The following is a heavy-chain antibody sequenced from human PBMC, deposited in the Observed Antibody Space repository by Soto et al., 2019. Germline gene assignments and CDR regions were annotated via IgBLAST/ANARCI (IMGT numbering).Heavy chain of an antibody. CDR3: ARRTIMITFGGVIVPVKFDY. CDR1: GGSISSSSYY. Sequence: PSETLSLTCTVSGGSISSSSYYWGWIRQPPGKGLEWIGSIYYSGSTYYNPSLKSRVTISVDTSKNQFSLKLSSVTAADTAVYYCARRTIMITFGGVIVPVKFDYCGEGTMVTVSS. CDR2: IYYSGST. V-gene: IGHV4-39*01. J-gene: IGHJ4*02. D-gene: IGHD3-16*02.